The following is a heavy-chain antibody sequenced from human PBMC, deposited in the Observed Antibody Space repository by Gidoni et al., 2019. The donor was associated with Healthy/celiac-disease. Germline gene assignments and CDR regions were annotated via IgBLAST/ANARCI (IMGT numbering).Heavy chain of an antibody. D-gene: IGHD3-3*01. J-gene: IGHJ5*02. Sequence: QVQLVQSGAAVKTPGSSVKVSFKASGGTFSSYAISWVRQAPGQGLEWMGGIIPLFGTANYAQKFQGRVTITADKSTSTAYMELSSLRSEDTAVYYCARTPDYDFWSGYYAGWFDPWGQGTLVTVSS. CDR1: GGTFSSYA. CDR2: IIPLFGTA. V-gene: IGHV1-69*06. CDR3: ARTPDYDFWSGYYAGWFDP.